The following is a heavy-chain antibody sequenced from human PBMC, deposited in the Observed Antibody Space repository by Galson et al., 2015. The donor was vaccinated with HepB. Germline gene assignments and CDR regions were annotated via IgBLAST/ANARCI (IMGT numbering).Heavy chain of an antibody. D-gene: IGHD3-10*01. CDR1: GFTFSSYA. CDR2: ISDSGGST. CDR3: AAELWFGELSHFDY. Sequence: SLRLSCAASGFTFSSYAMSWVRQAPGKGLEWVSAISDSGGSTYYADSVKGRFTISRDNSKNTLYLQMNSLRAEDTAVYYCAAELWFGELSHFDYWGQGTLVTVSS. J-gene: IGHJ4*02. V-gene: IGHV3-23*01.